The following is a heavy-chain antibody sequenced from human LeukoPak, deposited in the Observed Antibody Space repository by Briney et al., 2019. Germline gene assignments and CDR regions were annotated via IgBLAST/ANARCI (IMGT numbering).Heavy chain of an antibody. Sequence: GGSLRLSWAASGFTFSSFWMSWVRQVPGKGLEWVANINEDGSQKYYVDSVKGRFTISRDNAKNSLYLQMNSLRAADTAVYSCARNPGYYYDRSGYYYGDARDAFAIWGQGTMVPVSS. CDR3: ARNPGYYYDRSGYYYGDARDAFAI. CDR2: INEDGSQK. J-gene: IGHJ3*02. V-gene: IGHV3-7*01. CDR1: GFTFSSFW. D-gene: IGHD3-22*01.